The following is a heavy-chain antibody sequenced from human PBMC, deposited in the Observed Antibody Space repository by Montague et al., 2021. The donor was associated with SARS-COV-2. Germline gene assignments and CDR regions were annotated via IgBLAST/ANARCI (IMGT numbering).Heavy chain of an antibody. V-gene: IGHV4-39*01. CDR2: IYYSGST. J-gene: IGHJ4*02. Sequence: SETLSLTCTVSGGSISSSSYYWGWIRQPPGTGLEWIGSIYYSGSTYYNPSLKSRVTISVDTSKNQFSLKLSSVTAADTAVYYCARESGSGSYLVYWSQGTLVTVSS. CDR3: ARESGSGSYLVY. CDR1: GGSISSSSYY. D-gene: IGHD3-10*01.